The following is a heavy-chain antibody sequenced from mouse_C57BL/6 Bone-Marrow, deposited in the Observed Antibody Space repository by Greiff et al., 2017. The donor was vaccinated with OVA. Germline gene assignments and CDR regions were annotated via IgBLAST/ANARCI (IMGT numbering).Heavy chain of an antibody. J-gene: IGHJ4*01. D-gene: IGHD2-2*01. V-gene: IGHV5-12*01. CDR3: ARQEWYGYDGDYYAMED. Sequence: EVQGVESGGGLVQPGGSLKLSCAASGFTFSDYYMYWVRQTPEKRLEWVAYISNGGGSTYYPDTVKGRFTISRANAKNTLYLQMSRLKAEDTAMYDCARQEWYGYDGDYYAMEDWGQGTSVTVSS. CDR2: ISNGGGST. CDR1: GFTFSDYY.